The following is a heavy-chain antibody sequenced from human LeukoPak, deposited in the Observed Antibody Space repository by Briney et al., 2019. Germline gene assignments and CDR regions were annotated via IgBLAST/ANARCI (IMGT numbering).Heavy chain of an antibody. J-gene: IGHJ3*02. V-gene: IGHV3-21*04. D-gene: IGHD5-18*01. CDR3: AKPLGGYSYGWDAFDI. CDR1: GFTFSSYS. CDR2: ISSSSSYI. Sequence: PGGSLRLSCAASGFTFSSYSMNWVRQAPGKGLEWVSSISSSSSYIYYADSVKGRFTISRDNSKNTLYLQMNSLRAEDTAVYYCAKPLGGYSYGWDAFDIWGQGTMVTVSS.